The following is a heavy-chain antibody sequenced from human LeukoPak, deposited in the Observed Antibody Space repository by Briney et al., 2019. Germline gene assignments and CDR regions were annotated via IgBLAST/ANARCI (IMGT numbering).Heavy chain of an antibody. D-gene: IGHD2-15*01. CDR2: ISYDGSNK. Sequence: GGSLRLSCAASGFTFSSYGMHWVRQAPGKGLEWVAVISYDGSNKYYADSVKGRFTISRDNSKNTLYLQMNSLRAEDTAVYYCAKDGEAYCSGGSRWYYFDYWGQGTLVTVSS. V-gene: IGHV3-30*18. CDR3: AKDGEAYCSGGSRWYYFDY. J-gene: IGHJ4*02. CDR1: GFTFSSYG.